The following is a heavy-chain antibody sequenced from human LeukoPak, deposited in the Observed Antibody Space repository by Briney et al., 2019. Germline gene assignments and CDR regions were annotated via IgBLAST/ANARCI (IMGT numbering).Heavy chain of an antibody. D-gene: IGHD3-22*01. CDR2: IYYSGST. J-gene: IGHJ4*02. Sequence: SETLSLTCTVSGGSISSYYWSWIRQPPGKGLEWIGYIYYSGSTNYNPSLKSRVTISVDTSKNQFSLRLSSVTAADTAVYYCARVTGYMIKDYFDYWGQGTLVTVPS. CDR1: GGSISSYY. CDR3: ARVTGYMIKDYFDY. V-gene: IGHV4-59*01.